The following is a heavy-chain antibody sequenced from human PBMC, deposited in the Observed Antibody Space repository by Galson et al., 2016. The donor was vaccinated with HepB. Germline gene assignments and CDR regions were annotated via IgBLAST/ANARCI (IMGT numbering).Heavy chain of an antibody. Sequence: QAPGKGLEWVAADSMDGRRKFYADSVKGRFTISRDNSNNMLFLQMSSLRTDDTAIYYCARRHEYCPPVGCSVDYWGQGTLVSVSS. J-gene: IGHJ4*02. D-gene: IGHD2/OR15-2a*01. V-gene: IGHV3-30*04. CDR2: DSMDGRRK. CDR3: ARRHEYCPPVGCSVDY.